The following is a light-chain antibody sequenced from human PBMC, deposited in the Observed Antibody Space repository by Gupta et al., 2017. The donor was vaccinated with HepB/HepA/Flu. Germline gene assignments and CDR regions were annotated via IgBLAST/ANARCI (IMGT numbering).Light chain of an antibody. CDR2: LGS. CDR3: MQSLKTPPRNT. V-gene: IGKV2-28*01. Sequence: EIVMTQSPFSLHVSPGEPASISRRSSQSLLHSNGYNYLDWYRQKPGQSAQLLIYLGSNRASGVPDRFSGSGSGTDFTLKISRVEAEDVGFYSCMQSLKTPPRNTFGQGTKLEIK. CDR1: QSLLHSNGYNY. J-gene: IGKJ2*01.